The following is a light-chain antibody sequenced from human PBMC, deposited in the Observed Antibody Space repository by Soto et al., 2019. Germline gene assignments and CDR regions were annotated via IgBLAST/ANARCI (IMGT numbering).Light chain of an antibody. J-gene: IGKJ1*01. CDR2: DAS. CDR3: QQRSNWPPWT. V-gene: IGKV3-11*01. Sequence: EIVLTQSPATLSFSPGERATLSCRASQSVSSYLAWYQQKPGQAPRLLIYDASNRATGIPARFSGSGSGTDFTLTISSLEPEDFAVYYCQQRSNWPPWTFGQGTKVELK. CDR1: QSVSSY.